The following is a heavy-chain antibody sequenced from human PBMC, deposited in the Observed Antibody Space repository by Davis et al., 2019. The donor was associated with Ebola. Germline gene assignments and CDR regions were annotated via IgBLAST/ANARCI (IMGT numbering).Heavy chain of an antibody. Sequence: AASVKVSCKASEGALSNSALSWLRQAPGQGLEWMGGTIPIFGITTYAQKFQGRITISEDKSTLTGYMEVISLTAEDTAIYYCARDYYDSSDYPSHYFDIWGRGTLVTVSS. CDR1: EGALSNSA. J-gene: IGHJ2*01. V-gene: IGHV1-69*10. CDR3: ARDYYDSSDYPSHYFDI. CDR2: TIPIFGIT. D-gene: IGHD3-22*01.